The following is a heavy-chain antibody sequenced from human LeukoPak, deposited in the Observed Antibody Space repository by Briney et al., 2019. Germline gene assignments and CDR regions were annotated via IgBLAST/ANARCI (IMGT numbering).Heavy chain of an antibody. V-gene: IGHV3-30-3*01. CDR1: AFTFSSYA. CDR3: ARVGPTYYYYYGMDV. CDR2: ISYDGSNK. Sequence: GGSLRLSCAASAFTFSSYAMHWVRQAPGKGLEWVAVISYDGSNKYYADSVKGRFTISSDNSKNTLYLQMNSLRAEDTAVYYCARVGPTYYYYYGMDVWGQGTTVTVSS. D-gene: IGHD3/OR15-3a*01. J-gene: IGHJ6*02.